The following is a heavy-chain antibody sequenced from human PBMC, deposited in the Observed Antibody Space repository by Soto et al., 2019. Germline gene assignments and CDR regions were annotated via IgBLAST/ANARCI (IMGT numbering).Heavy chain of an antibody. CDR2: IYYSGST. J-gene: IGHJ4*02. Sequence: SETLSLTCTVSGGSISSYYWSWIRQPPGKGLEWIGYIYYSGSTNYNPSLKSRVTISVDTSKNQFSLKLSSVTAADTAVYYCARGYGYHPSDTYYFDYWGQGTLVTVSS. CDR1: GGSISSYY. D-gene: IGHD6-25*01. V-gene: IGHV4-59*01. CDR3: ARGYGYHPSDTYYFDY.